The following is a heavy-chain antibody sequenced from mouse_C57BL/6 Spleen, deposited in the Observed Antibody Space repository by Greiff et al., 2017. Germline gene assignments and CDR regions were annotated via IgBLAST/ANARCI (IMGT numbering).Heavy chain of an antibody. D-gene: IGHD2-14*01. V-gene: IGHV2-2*01. CDR1: GFSLTSYG. CDR3: ARNEVLLFAY. Sequence: VQLQQSGPGLVQPSQSLSITCTVSGFSLTSYGVHWVRQSPGKGLEWLGVIWSGGSTDYNAAFISRLSISKDNSKSQVFFKMNSLQADDTAIYYCARNEVLLFAYWGQGTLVTVSA. J-gene: IGHJ3*01. CDR2: IWSGGST.